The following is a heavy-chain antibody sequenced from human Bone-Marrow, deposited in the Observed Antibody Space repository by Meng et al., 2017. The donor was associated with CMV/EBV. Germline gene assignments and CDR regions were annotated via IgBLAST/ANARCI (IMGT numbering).Heavy chain of an antibody. CDR3: ARDSSRFLEGLLLYGMDV. CDR1: GYTFTSYY. J-gene: IGHJ6*02. D-gene: IGHD3-3*01. CDR2: INPSGGST. Sequence: ASVKVSCKASGYTFTSYYMHWVRQAPGQGLEWMGIINPSGGSTSYAQKFQGRVTMTRDTSTSTVYMALSRLRSEDTAVYYCARDSSRFLEGLLLYGMDVWGQGTTVTVSS. V-gene: IGHV1-46*01.